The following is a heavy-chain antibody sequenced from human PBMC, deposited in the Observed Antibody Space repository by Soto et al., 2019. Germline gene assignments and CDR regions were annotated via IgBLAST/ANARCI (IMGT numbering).Heavy chain of an antibody. CDR3: STILLSGELFFDY. D-gene: IGHD3-10*01. CDR2: IKSKTDGGTT. J-gene: IGHJ4*02. Sequence: GSLRLSCAASGVTLNNVWVNWVRQTPGKGLEWVGRIKSKTDGGTTEYAAPVKGRFSLSRDDSKNTLYLQMNSLKTEDTAVYYCSTILLSGELFFDYWGQGTLVTVSS. V-gene: IGHV3-15*01. CDR1: GVTLNNVW.